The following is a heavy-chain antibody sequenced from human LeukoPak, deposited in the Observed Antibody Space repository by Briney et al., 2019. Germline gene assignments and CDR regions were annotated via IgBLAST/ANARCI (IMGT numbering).Heavy chain of an antibody. CDR3: ARDLRRYDFWSERGNFDY. Sequence: ASVKVSCKASGYTFTGYYMHWVRQAPGQGLEWMGRINPNSGGTNYAQKFQGRVTMTRDTSISTAYMELSRLRSDDTAVYYCARDLRRYDFWSERGNFDYWGQGTLVTVSS. J-gene: IGHJ4*02. V-gene: IGHV1-2*06. CDR2: INPNSGGT. CDR1: GYTFTGYY. D-gene: IGHD3-3*01.